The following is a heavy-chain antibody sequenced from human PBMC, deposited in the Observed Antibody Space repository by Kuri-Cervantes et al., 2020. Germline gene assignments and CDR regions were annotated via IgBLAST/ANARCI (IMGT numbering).Heavy chain of an antibody. Sequence: GGSLRLSCEASEFTFSSYSMNWVRQAPGGGLEWVSYIGSSSRTIYYADSVKGRFTISRDNAEKSLYLQMSRLTVEDTAVYYCARAMSIGDDFWSGIYYYYYYMDVWGKGTTVTVSS. CDR2: IGSSSRTI. D-gene: IGHD3-3*01. V-gene: IGHV3-48*01. J-gene: IGHJ6*03. CDR1: EFTFSSYS. CDR3: ARAMSIGDDFWSGIYYYYYYMDV.